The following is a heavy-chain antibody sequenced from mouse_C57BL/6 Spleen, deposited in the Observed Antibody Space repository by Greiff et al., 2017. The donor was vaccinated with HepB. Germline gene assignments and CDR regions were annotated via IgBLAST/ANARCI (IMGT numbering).Heavy chain of an antibody. CDR2: IRSKSNNYAT. Sequence: VHLVESGGGLVQPKGSLKLSCAASGFSFNTYAMNWVRQAPGKGLEWVARIRSKSNNYATYYADSVKDRFTISRDDSESMLYLQMNNLKTEDTAMYYCVRQGDYYGSSYAMDYWGQGTSVTVSS. D-gene: IGHD1-1*01. V-gene: IGHV10-1*01. J-gene: IGHJ4*01. CDR1: GFSFNTYA. CDR3: VRQGDYYGSSYAMDY.